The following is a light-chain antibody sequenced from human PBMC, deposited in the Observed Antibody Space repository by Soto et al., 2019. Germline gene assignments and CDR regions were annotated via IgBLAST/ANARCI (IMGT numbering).Light chain of an antibody. CDR2: TAS. V-gene: IGKV1-5*03. Sequence: IQMTQSPSTLSASVGDRVAITCRASQSIGIWLAWYQQKPGKAPRFLIYTASTLESGVPSRFSGSGSGTELTLTISSLQPDDFANYYCQQYKDYSWTFGQGTKVEFK. CDR3: QQYKDYSWT. CDR1: QSIGIW. J-gene: IGKJ1*01.